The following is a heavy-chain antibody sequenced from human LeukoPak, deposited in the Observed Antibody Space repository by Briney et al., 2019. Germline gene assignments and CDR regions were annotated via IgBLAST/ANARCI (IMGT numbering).Heavy chain of an antibody. Sequence: PSQTLSLTCTVSGGSISSGGYYWSWIRQHPGKGLEWIGYIYYSGSTNYNPSLKSRVTISVDTSKNQFSLKLSSVTAADTAVYYCASSTYYDSIDLGYWGQGTLVTVSS. J-gene: IGHJ4*02. CDR3: ASSTYYDSIDLGY. D-gene: IGHD3-22*01. CDR1: GGSISSGGYY. V-gene: IGHV4-31*03. CDR2: IYYSGST.